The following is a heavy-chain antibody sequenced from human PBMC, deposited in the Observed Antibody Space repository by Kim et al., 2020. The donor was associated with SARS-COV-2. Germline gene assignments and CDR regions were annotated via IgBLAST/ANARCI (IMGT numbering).Heavy chain of an antibody. J-gene: IGHJ2*01. CDR1: GVSISTDDNS. V-gene: IGHV4-30-2*01. CDR2: IYRDGRA. Sequence: SETLSLTCAVSGVSISTDDNSWSWVRQPPGGGLEWIGYIYRDGRAFYNPSLKSRVSMSIDTSVDQFSLRLSSVTAADTAVNYCSTDRVYGHHYCGGR. CDR3: STDRVYGHHYC. D-gene: IGHD3-10*01.